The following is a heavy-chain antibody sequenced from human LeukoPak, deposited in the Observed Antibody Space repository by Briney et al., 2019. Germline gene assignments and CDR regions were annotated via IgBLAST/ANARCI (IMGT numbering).Heavy chain of an antibody. V-gene: IGHV4-59*01. CDR1: GGSISSYY. D-gene: IGHD3-10*01. Sequence: PSETLSLTCTVSGGSISSYYWSWIRQPPGKGLEWIGYIYYSGSTNYIPSLKSRVTISVDTSKNQFSLKLSSVTAADTAVYYCARDTTMVRGVNAFDIWGQGTMVTVSS. J-gene: IGHJ3*02. CDR2: IYYSGST. CDR3: ARDTTMVRGVNAFDI.